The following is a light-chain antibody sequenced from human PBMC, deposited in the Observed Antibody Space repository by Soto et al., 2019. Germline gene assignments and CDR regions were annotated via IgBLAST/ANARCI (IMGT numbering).Light chain of an antibody. CDR3: QQYKKWPEGGVT. Sequence: EIVMTQSPATLSVSPGERATLSCRASQSVSRKLAWYQQKRGQAPRLLIYDASTRATGVSARFSATGSGTEFTLTISSLQSEDFAVYHCQQYKKWPEGGVTFGGGTKVDIK. V-gene: IGKV3-15*01. J-gene: IGKJ4*01. CDR1: QSVSRK. CDR2: DAS.